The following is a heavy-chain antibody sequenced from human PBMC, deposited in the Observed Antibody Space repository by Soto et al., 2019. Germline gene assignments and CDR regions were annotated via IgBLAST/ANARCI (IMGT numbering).Heavy chain of an antibody. CDR1: NGSMTSSLW. J-gene: IGHJ4*02. CDR3: ARNRYGGYDFDS. Sequence: QLQLQESRPGLVKPSGTLSLTCTVSNGSMTSSLWWSWVRQSPGKGLEWIGEVAQSGFTSYNPSLKSRLTISQDRSNTQFSLRLTSVTAADTAVYYCARNRYGGYDFDSWGQGTLVTVSS. V-gene: IGHV4-4*02. D-gene: IGHD5-12*01. CDR2: VAQSGFT.